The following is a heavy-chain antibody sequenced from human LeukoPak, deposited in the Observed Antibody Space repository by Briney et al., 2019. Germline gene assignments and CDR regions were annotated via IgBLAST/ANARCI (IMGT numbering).Heavy chain of an antibody. CDR3: ARGRQTYSSGWYPV. Sequence: GGSLRLSCAASGFNFSSYWMDWVRQGPGKGLEWVSSISSSSSYIYYADSVKGRFTISRDNAKNSLYLQMNSLRAEDTAVYYCARGRQTYSSGWYPVWGQGTLVTVSS. V-gene: IGHV3-21*01. J-gene: IGHJ4*02. D-gene: IGHD6-19*01. CDR2: ISSSSSYI. CDR1: GFNFSSYW.